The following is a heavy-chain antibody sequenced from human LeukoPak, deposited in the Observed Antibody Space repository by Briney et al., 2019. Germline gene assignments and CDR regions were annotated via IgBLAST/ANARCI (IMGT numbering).Heavy chain of an antibody. CDR3: ARLGQQLEVDY. Sequence: GGSLRLSCAASGFTFSSYAMSWNRQAPGKGLEWVSYISSSGGTIYYSDSVKGRFTISRDNTKNSLYLQMNSLRAEDTAVYYCARLGQQLEVDYWGQGTLVTVSS. D-gene: IGHD6-13*01. V-gene: IGHV3-11*01. CDR1: GFTFSSYA. CDR2: ISSSGGTI. J-gene: IGHJ4*02.